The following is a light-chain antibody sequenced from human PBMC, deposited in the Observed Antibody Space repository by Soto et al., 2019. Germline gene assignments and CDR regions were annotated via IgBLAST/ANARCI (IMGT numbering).Light chain of an antibody. J-gene: IGKJ5*01. V-gene: IGKV3-20*01. CDR3: QQYGGTPPIT. Sequence: EIVMTQSPATLSLSPGERATLSCRASQSVSSNLAWYQQKPGQAPRLLIYGASSRATGIPDRFSGSGSGTDFTLTISRLEPEDFAVYYCQQYGGTPPITFGQGTRLEIK. CDR1: QSVSSN. CDR2: GAS.